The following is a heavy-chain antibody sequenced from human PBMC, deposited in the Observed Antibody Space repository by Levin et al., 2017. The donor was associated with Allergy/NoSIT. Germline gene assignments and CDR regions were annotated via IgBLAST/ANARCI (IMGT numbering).Heavy chain of an antibody. V-gene: IGHV3-9*01. Sequence: PGGSLRLSCAASGFTFDDYAMHWVRQGPGKGLEWVSGISWNSGTIDYADSVKGRFTISRDNAKNSLYLQMNSLRAEDTALYYCAKGGPYSAMSYYFDYWGQGTLVTVSS. J-gene: IGHJ4*02. CDR3: AKGGPYSAMSYYFDY. CDR2: ISWNSGTI. CDR1: GFTFDDYA. D-gene: IGHD5-18*01.